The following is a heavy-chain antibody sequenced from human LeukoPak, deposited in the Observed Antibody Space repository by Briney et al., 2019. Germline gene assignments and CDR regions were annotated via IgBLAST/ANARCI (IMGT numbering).Heavy chain of an antibody. Sequence: GASVKVSCKVSEYTLTELFIHWVRQAPGKGLEWMGGFDPEDGETIYAQKFQGRVTMIEDTSTDTAYMELSSLRSEDTAVYYCATRKSFWSGYYGGYYFDYWGQGTLVTVSS. D-gene: IGHD3-3*01. CDR1: EYTLTELF. CDR3: ATRKSFWSGYYGGYYFDY. CDR2: FDPEDGET. J-gene: IGHJ4*02. V-gene: IGHV1-24*01.